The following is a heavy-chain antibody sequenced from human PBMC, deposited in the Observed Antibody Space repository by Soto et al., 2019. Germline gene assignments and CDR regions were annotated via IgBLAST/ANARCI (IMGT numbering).Heavy chain of an antibody. J-gene: IGHJ6*02. CDR1: GFAFSNYG. V-gene: IGHV3-33*01. CDR2: ILNDGSDR. CDR3: ARDDEYSGNGMDV. D-gene: IGHD3-10*01. Sequence: QVQLVESGGGVVQPGRSLRLSCAASGFAFSNYGMHWVRQAPGKGLEWVAVILNDGSDRYHAESVKDRFTISRDNSKNTLYLQMNSLRAEDTDVYYCARDDEYSGNGMDVRGQGTTVTVS.